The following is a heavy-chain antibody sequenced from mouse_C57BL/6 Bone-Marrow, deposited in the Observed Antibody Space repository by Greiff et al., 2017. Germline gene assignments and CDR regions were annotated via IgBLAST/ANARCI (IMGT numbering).Heavy chain of an antibody. J-gene: IGHJ1*03. CDR1: GYTFTNYW. Sequence: VQLQESGAELVRPGTSVKMSCKASGYTFTNYWIGWAKQRPGHGLEWIGDIYPGGGYTNYNEKFKGKATLAADKSSSTAYMQFSSLNSEDSAIYYGARYRGYWYFDVWGTGTTVTVSS. V-gene: IGHV1-63*01. CDR3: ARYRGYWYFDV. CDR2: IYPGGGYT.